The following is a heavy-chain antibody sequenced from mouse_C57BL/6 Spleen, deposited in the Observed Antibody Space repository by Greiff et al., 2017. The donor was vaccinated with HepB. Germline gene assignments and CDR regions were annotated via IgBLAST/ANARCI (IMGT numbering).Heavy chain of an antibody. CDR3: AREMDYYGSSSMDY. CDR1: GYAFSSYW. CDR2: IYPGDGDT. Sequence: VQLQQSGAELVKPGASVKISCKASGYAFSSYWMNWVKQRPGKGLEWIGQIYPGDGDTNYNGKFKGKATLTADKSSSTAYMQLSSLTSEDSAVYFCAREMDYYGSSSMDYWGQGTSVTVSS. V-gene: IGHV1-80*01. D-gene: IGHD1-1*01. J-gene: IGHJ4*01.